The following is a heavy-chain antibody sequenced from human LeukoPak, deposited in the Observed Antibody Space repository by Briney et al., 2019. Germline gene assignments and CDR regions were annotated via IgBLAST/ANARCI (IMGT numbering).Heavy chain of an antibody. D-gene: IGHD3-22*01. J-gene: IGHJ4*02. V-gene: IGHV4-59*01. CDR2: IYYSGST. CDR3: ARGGYYYDSSGLDY. Sequence: SETLSLTCTVSGGSISTYYWSWIRQPPGKGLEWIGYIYYSGSTNYNPSLKSRVTMSVDTSKNQSSLKLSSVTAADTAVYYCARGGYYYDSSGLDYWGQGTLVTVSS. CDR1: GGSISTYY.